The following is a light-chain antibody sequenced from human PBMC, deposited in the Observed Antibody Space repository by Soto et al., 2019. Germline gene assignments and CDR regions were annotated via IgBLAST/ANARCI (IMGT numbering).Light chain of an antibody. CDR3: QQYGKSPLT. CDR1: QSVGGN. Sequence: VMTLSPATLSVAPGGRATLSCRASQSVGGNLAWYQQKRGQAPRLLLFATSTRAAAIPARFSGSGSGTDFTLTISRLEPEDFAVYICQQYGKSPLTFGGGTKVDIK. J-gene: IGKJ4*01. V-gene: IGKV3-15*01. CDR2: ATS.